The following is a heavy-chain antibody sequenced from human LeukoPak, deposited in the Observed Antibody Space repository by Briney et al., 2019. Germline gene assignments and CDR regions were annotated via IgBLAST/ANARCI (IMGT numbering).Heavy chain of an antibody. D-gene: IGHD6-13*01. V-gene: IGHV5-10-1*01. CDR3: ARAGGYSSSWTFDY. Sequence: KPGESLKISCKGSGYSFTSYWISWVRQMPGKGLEWMGRIVPSDSYTNYSPSFQGHVTISADKSISTAYLQWSSLKASDTAMYYCARAGGYSSSWTFDYWGQGTLVTVSS. CDR1: GYSFTSYW. J-gene: IGHJ4*02. CDR2: IVPSDSYT.